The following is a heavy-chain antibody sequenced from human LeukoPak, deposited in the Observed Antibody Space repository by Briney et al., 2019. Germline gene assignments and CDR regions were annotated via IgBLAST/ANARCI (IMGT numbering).Heavy chain of an antibody. J-gene: IGHJ6*02. D-gene: IGHD3-22*01. CDR3: ARDGHSSGYYFKDYGMDV. CDR2: IHHSGST. Sequence: SQTLSLTCAVSGGSISSGGYSWSWIRQPPGKGLEWIGYIHHSGSTYYNPSLKSRVTISVDRSKNQFSLKLSSVTAADTAVYYCARDGHSSGYYFKDYGMDVWGQGTTVTVSS. CDR1: GGSISSGGYS. V-gene: IGHV4-30-2*01.